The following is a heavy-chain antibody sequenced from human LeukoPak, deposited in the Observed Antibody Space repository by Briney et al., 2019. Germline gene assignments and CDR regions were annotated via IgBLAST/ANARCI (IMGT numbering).Heavy chain of an antibody. CDR1: GFTFSSYA. V-gene: IGHV3-21*01. CDR3: ARERSGQLVSTRRYYFDY. J-gene: IGHJ4*02. CDR2: ISSSSSYI. Sequence: GGSLRLSCAASGFTFSSYAMHWVRQAPGKGLEWVSSISSSSSYIYYADSVKGRFTISRDNAKNSLYLQMNSLRAEDTAVYYCARERSGQLVSTRRYYFDYWGQGTLVTVSS. D-gene: IGHD6-13*01.